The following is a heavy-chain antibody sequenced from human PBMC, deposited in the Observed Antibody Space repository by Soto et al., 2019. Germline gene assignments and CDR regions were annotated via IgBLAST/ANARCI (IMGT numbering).Heavy chain of an antibody. D-gene: IGHD1-1*01. CDR3: ARHVRTERGMDV. J-gene: IGHJ6*02. Sequence: SETLSLTCTVSGGSISSSSYYWGWVRQPPGKGLEWIGSIYYSGSTYYNPSLKSRVTISVDTSKNQFSLKLSSVTAADTAVCYCARHVRTERGMDVWGQGTTVTVSS. CDR2: IYYSGST. CDR1: GGSISSSSYY. V-gene: IGHV4-39*01.